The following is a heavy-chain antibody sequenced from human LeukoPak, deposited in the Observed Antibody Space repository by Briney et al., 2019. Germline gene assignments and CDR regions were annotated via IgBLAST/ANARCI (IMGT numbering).Heavy chain of an antibody. D-gene: IGHD2-15*01. J-gene: IGHJ5*02. CDR1: GGSIRSYY. CDR2: IYHSGST. V-gene: IGHV4-4*07. CDR3: ARGIVVVVAALWFDP. Sequence: SETLSLTCTVSGGSIRSYYWSWIRQPAGKGLEWIGRIYHSGSTNDNPSLKSRVTMSVDTSKNQFSLKLSSVTAADTAVYYCARGIVVVVAALWFDPWGQGTLVTVSS.